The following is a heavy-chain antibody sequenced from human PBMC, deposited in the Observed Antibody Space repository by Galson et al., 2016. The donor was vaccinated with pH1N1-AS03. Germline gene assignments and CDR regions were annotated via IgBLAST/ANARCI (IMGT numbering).Heavy chain of an antibody. J-gene: IGHJ4*02. V-gene: IGHV1-69*13. Sequence: SVKVSCKASGGTHSIYAISWVRLVPGQGLEWMGGITPIFGTTNYAQMFQGRVTITADDSTDTVYMELKSLISEDTAVYYCARGPNIAVAGPFHIWGQGTLVTVSS. CDR2: ITPIFGTT. CDR3: ARGPNIAVAGPFHI. CDR1: GGTHSIYA. D-gene: IGHD6-19*01.